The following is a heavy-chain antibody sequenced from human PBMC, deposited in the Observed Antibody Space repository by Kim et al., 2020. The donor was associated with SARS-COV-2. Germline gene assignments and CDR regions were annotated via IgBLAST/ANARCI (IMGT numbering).Heavy chain of an antibody. V-gene: IGHV4-34*01. CDR2: INHSGST. J-gene: IGHJ4*02. CDR3: ARGPPPYGSGSYPCLDY. D-gene: IGHD3-10*01. Sequence: SETLSLTCAVYGGSFSGYYWSWIRQPPGKGLEWIGEINHSGSTNYNPSLKSRVTISVDTSKNQFSLKLSSVTAADTAVYYCARGPPPYGSGSYPCLDYWGQGTLVTVSS. CDR1: GGSFSGYY.